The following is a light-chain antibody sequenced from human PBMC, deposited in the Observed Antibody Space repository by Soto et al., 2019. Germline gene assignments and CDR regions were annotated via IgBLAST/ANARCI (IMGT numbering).Light chain of an antibody. CDR2: AAS. J-gene: IGKJ1*01. V-gene: IGKV1-9*01. CDR3: QQLNSYPRT. CDR1: QGINSY. Sequence: DIQLTQSPSVLSASVGDRLTITCRASQGINSYLAWYQQKPGKVPKLLIYAASTLHSGVPSRFSGIGSGTEFTLTLSSLQPEDFVTYCCQQLNSYPRTFGQGTKVEIK.